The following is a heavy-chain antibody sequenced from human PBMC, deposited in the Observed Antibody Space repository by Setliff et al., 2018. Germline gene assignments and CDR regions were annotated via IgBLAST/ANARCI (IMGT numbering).Heavy chain of an antibody. V-gene: IGHV3-48*04. CDR3: STKGVPGT. J-gene: IGHJ4*02. Sequence: PGGSLRLSCVVSGFSFSNYGMTWVRQAPGKGLEWISYISTSSSTTYYTDSVKGRFTISRDDGKNSLYLQMNSLRAEDTAVYYCSTKGVPGTGGQGTRVTVSS. D-gene: IGHD1-1*01. CDR1: GFSFSNYG. CDR2: ISTSSSTT.